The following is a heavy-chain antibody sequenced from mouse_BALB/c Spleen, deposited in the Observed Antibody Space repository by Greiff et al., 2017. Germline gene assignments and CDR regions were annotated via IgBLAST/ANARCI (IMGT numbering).Heavy chain of an antibody. Sequence: EVQLVESGGGLVQPKGSLKLSCAASGFTFNTYAMNWVRQAPGKGLEWVARIRSKSNNYATYYADSVKDRFTISRDDSQSMLYLQMNNLKTEETAMYYCVRPPHYGSYWYFDVWGAGTTVTVSS. J-gene: IGHJ1*01. V-gene: IGHV10-1*02. D-gene: IGHD2-2*01. CDR1: GFTFNTYA. CDR3: VRPPHYGSYWYFDV. CDR2: IRSKSNNYAT.